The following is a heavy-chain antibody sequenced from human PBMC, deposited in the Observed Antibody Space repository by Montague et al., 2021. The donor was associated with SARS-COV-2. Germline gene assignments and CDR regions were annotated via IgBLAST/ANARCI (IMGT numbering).Heavy chain of an antibody. Sequence: SLRLSCAASGFTVSSNYMSWVRQAPGKGLEWVSVIYSGGSTYYADSVKGRLTISRHNSKNTLYLQMNSLRAEDTAVFYCARGRRMGDISGYDYGMDVWGQGTTVTVSS. J-gene: IGHJ6*02. CDR2: IYSGGST. CDR3: ARGRRMGDISGYDYGMDV. D-gene: IGHD3-16*01. CDR1: GFTVSSNY. V-gene: IGHV3-53*04.